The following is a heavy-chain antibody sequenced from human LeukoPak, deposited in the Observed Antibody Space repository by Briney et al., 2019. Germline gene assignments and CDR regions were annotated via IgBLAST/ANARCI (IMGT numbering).Heavy chain of an antibody. Sequence: PGGSLRLSCAASGFTFTNYEMSWVRQAPGKGLEWVSYITSSGSTIYYADSVRGRFTISRDNAKNSLYLQMNSLRAEDTAVYYCARATYWTRTSCFYEGFGNWFHPWGQGNLVTVSS. V-gene: IGHV3-48*03. CDR2: ITSSGSTI. CDR1: GFTFTNYE. CDR3: ARATYWTRTSCFYEGFGNWFHP. J-gene: IGHJ5*02. D-gene: IGHD2-2*01.